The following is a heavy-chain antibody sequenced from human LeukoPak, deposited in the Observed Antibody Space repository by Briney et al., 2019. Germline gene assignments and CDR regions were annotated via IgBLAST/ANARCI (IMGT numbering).Heavy chain of an antibody. CDR3: ASSSGWYGGYFDY. Sequence: GGSLRLSCAASGFIFSSYWMSWVRQAPGKGLEWVSAISGSGGSTYYADSVKGRFTISRDNSKNTLYLQMNSLRAEDTAVYYCASSSGWYGGYFDYWGQGTLVTVSS. V-gene: IGHV3-23*01. D-gene: IGHD6-19*01. CDR2: ISGSGGST. CDR1: GFIFSSYW. J-gene: IGHJ4*02.